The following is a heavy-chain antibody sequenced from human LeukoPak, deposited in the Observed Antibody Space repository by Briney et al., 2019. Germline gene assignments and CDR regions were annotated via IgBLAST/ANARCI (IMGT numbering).Heavy chain of an antibody. CDR2: IYYSGST. CDR1: GGSISSYY. J-gene: IGHJ4*02. Sequence: SETLSLTCTVSGGSISSYYWSWIRQPPGKGLEWIGYIYYSGSTNYDPSLKSRVTISVDTSKNQFSLKLSSVTAADTAVYYCARESQEKYYFDYWGQGTLVTVSS. V-gene: IGHV4-59*12. D-gene: IGHD5-24*01. CDR3: ARESQEKYYFDY.